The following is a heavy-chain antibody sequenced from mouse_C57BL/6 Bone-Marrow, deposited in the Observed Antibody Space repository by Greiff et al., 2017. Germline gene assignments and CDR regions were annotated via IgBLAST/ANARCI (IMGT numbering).Heavy chain of an antibody. CDR3: ARVLGFDV. Sequence: QVQLQQSGAELARPGASVKLSCKASGYTFTSYGISWVKQRPGQGLEWIGEIYPRSGNTSYNEKFKGKATLTADKSSSTAYMELRSLTSEDSAVYFCARVLGFDVWGTGTTVTVSS. CDR1: GYTFTSYG. CDR2: IYPRSGNT. J-gene: IGHJ1*03. V-gene: IGHV1-81*01.